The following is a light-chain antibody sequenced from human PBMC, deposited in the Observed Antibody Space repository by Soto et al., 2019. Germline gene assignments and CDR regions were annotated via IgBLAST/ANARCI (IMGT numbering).Light chain of an antibody. V-gene: IGKV1-27*01. CDR3: QKYNSAPPLT. CDR2: AAS. Sequence: DIQMTQSPSSLSASVGDRVTITCRASQGISNHLAWYQQKPGKVPKLLIYAASTLQSGVPSRFSGSGSGKDFTLTISSLQPEDVATYYCQKYNSAPPLTFGGGTKVEIK. J-gene: IGKJ4*01. CDR1: QGISNH.